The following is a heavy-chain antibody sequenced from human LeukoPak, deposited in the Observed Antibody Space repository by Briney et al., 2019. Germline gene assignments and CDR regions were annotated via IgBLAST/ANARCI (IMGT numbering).Heavy chain of an antibody. CDR3: ARGRKHDY. V-gene: IGHV4-34*01. Sequence: SETLSLTCAVYGGSFSGYYWSWIRQPPGKGLEWIGEINHSGSTNYNPSLKSRVTISVDTSKNQFSLKLSSVTAADTAVYYCARGRKHDYWGQGTLVTVSS. CDR2: INHSGST. CDR1: GGSFSGYY. J-gene: IGHJ4*02.